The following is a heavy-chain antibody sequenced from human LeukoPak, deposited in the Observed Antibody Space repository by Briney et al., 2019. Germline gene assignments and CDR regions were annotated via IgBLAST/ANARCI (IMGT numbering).Heavy chain of an antibody. CDR1: GYTFTSYN. Sequence: EASVTVSCTASGYTFTSYNINWVRQATGQGLEWMGWTNPNSGNTGYAQKFQGRVTMTRNTSISTAYMELSSLRSEDTAVYYCARSKHFWSGYSTAYYYYYYGMDVWGQGTTVTVSS. V-gene: IGHV1-8*01. D-gene: IGHD3-3*02. CDR2: TNPNSGNT. J-gene: IGHJ6*02. CDR3: ARSKHFWSGYSTAYYYYYYGMDV.